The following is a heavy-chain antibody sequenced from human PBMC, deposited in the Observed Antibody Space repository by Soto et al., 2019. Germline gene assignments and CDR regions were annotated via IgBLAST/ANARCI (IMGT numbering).Heavy chain of an antibody. V-gene: IGHV4-39*01. CDR1: GGSISSSSYY. J-gene: IGHJ4*02. CDR3: AIELDYYDSSGYFPLYGY. CDR2: IYYSGST. Sequence: QLQLQESGPGLVKPSETLSLTCTVSGGSISSSSYYWGWIRQPPGKGLEWIGSIYYSGSTYYNPSLKSRVTISVDTSKNQFSLKLSSVTAADTAVYYCAIELDYYDSSGYFPLYGYWGQGTLVTVSS. D-gene: IGHD3-22*01.